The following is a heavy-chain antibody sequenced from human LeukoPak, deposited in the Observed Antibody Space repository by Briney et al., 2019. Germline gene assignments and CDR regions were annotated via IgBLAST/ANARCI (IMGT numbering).Heavy chain of an antibody. Sequence: GASVKVSCKASGYTFTSYYMHWVRQAPGQGLEWMGWINPNSGGTNYAQKFQGRVTMTTDTSTSTAYMELRSLRSDDTAVYYCARGGYYYDSSGYFCWGQGTLVTVSS. CDR2: INPNSGGT. J-gene: IGHJ4*02. V-gene: IGHV1-2*02. CDR1: GYTFTSYY. CDR3: ARGGYYYDSSGYFC. D-gene: IGHD3-22*01.